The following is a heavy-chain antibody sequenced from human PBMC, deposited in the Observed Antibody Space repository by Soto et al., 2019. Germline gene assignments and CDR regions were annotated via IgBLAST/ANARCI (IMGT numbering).Heavy chain of an antibody. V-gene: IGHV3-74*01. CDR1: GFTLSNFW. CDR2: INSDGRST. Sequence: GGSLRLSCAASGFTLSNFWMHWVRQAPGKGLEWVSRINSDGRSTSYVDSVKGRFTISRDNANNTLYLERNSLRAEDTAVYFSSNGGRYRENYYFCMDVWGQGTTVTVSS. D-gene: IGHD1-26*01. CDR3: SNGGRYRENYYFCMDV. J-gene: IGHJ6*02.